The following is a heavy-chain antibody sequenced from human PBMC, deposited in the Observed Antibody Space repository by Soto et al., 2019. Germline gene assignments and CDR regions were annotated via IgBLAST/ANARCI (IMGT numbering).Heavy chain of an antibody. J-gene: IGHJ4*02. CDR3: AKWSGFGDL. CDR2: ISWNSGTI. V-gene: IGHV3-9*01. D-gene: IGHD3-10*01. Sequence: PGGSLRLSCAASGFTFDDYAMHWVRQAPGKGLEWVSRISWNSGTIVYADSVKGRFTISRDNANNSLYLQMNSLRVEDTAVYYCAKWSGFGDLWGQGTLVTVSS. CDR1: GFTFDDYA.